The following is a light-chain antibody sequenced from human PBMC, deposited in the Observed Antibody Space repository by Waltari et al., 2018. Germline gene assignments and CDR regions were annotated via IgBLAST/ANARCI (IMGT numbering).Light chain of an antibody. J-gene: IGKJ1*01. V-gene: IGKV1-5*03. CDR3: QQYDRYLWT. CDR1: QRIDRW. CDR2: QAS. Sequence: DIQMTQSPSTLSASVGDTVTITCRASQRIDRWLAWDQQKPGTAPKLLIHQASNLQTGVPPRFSGSGSGTEFTLTISNLLPDDFATYYCQQYDRYLWTFGQGTKVEL.